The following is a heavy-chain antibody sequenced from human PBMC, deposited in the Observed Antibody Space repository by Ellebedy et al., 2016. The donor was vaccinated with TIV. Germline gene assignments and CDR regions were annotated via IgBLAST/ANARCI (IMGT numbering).Heavy chain of an antibody. CDR3: ARGVDTITMVREGPFDY. Sequence: GGSLRLSXAASGFTFSSYSMNWVRQAPGKGLEWVSSISSSSSYIYYADSVKGRFTISRDNAKNSLYLQMNSLRAEDTAVYYCARGVDTITMVREGPFDYWGQGTLVTVSS. D-gene: IGHD3-10*01. CDR2: ISSSSSYI. V-gene: IGHV3-21*01. J-gene: IGHJ4*02. CDR1: GFTFSSYS.